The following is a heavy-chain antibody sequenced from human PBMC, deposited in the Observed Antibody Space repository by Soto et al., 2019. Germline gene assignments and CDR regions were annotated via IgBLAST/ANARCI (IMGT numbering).Heavy chain of an antibody. Sequence: GESLKISCNASGYNFTNHWIVWVRQMPWKGLEWMGVIFPGDSDTRYSPSFQGQVTISADKSSSTAFLQWGSLEASDSAMYYCARQRNAYYGMAVWGQGTTVTVSS. CDR3: ARQRNAYYGMAV. CDR1: GYNFTNHW. V-gene: IGHV5-51*01. CDR2: IFPGDSDT. J-gene: IGHJ6*02.